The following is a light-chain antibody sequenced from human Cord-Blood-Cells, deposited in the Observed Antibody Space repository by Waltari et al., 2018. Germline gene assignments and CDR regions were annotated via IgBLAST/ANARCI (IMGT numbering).Light chain of an antibody. CDR1: SGSIASNY. Sequence: NFMLTQPHSVSESPGKTVTISCTRSSGSIASNYVQWYQQRPGSSPTTVIYEDNQRPSGVPDRFSGSIDRPSNSASLTISGLKTEDEADYYCQSYDRSNVVFGGGTKLTVL. V-gene: IGLV6-57*01. CDR2: EDN. CDR3: QSYDRSNVV. J-gene: IGLJ2*01.